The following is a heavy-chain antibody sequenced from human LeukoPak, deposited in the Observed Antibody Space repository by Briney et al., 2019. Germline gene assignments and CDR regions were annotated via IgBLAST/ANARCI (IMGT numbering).Heavy chain of an antibody. CDR1: GYTFTGYY. CDR3: ARDYDSSGHRRSYYYYMDV. V-gene: IGHV1-2*02. Sequence: ASVKVSCKASGYTFTGYYMHWVRQAPGQGLEWMGWINPNSGGTNYAQKFQGRVTMTRDTSISTAYMELSRLRSDDTAVYYCARDYDSSGHRRSYYYYMDVWGKGTTVTVSS. CDR2: INPNSGGT. D-gene: IGHD3-22*01. J-gene: IGHJ6*03.